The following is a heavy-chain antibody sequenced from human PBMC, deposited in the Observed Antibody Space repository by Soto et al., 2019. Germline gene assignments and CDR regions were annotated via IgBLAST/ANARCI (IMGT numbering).Heavy chain of an antibody. J-gene: IGHJ3*02. V-gene: IGHV3-23*01. CDR2: ISGSDGST. CDR1: GFTFSSYA. CDR3: AKDIVVVPAASDAFDM. Sequence: GGSLRLSCAASGFTFSSYAMSWVRQAPGKGLEWVSAISGSDGSTYYADSVKGRFTISRDDPKNRLYLQMNSLRDEDTAVYYCAKDIVVVPAASDAFDMWGQGTMVTVSS. D-gene: IGHD2-2*01.